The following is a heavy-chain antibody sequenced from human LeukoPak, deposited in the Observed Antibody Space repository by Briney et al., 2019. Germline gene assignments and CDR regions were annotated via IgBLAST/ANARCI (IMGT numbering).Heavy chain of an antibody. D-gene: IGHD3-16*01. CDR1: GGSIRNNNW. CDR2: IYYSGST. Sequence: PSGTLSLTCAVSGGSIRNNNWWSWIRQPPGKGLEWIGYIYYSGSTYYNPSLKSRVTISVDTSKNQFSLKLSSVTAADTAVYYCARFALGGPFDYWGQGTLVTVSS. J-gene: IGHJ4*02. CDR3: ARFALGGPFDY. V-gene: IGHV4-30-4*01.